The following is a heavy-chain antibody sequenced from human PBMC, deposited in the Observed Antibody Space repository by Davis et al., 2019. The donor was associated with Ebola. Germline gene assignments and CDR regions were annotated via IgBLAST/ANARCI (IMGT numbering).Heavy chain of an antibody. CDR3: ARHAAPYGMDV. V-gene: IGHV3-74*01. J-gene: IGHJ6*02. CDR2: INSDGTST. CDR1: GFTFSWHW. Sequence: GESLKISCATSGFTFSWHWMTWVRQAPGKGLVWVSRINSDGTSTSYADSVKGRFTISRDNAKNTLYLQMNSLRAEDTAVYYCARHAAPYGMDVWGQGTTVTVSS. D-gene: IGHD6-25*01.